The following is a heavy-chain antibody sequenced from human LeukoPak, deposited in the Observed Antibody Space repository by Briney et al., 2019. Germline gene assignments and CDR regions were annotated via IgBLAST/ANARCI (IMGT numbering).Heavy chain of an antibody. J-gene: IGHJ4*02. CDR2: WEN. D-gene: IGHD6-13*01. CDR3: ARVAYSSSWYFFDY. CDR1: GASVSSGPYY. Sequence: SETLSLTCTVSGASVSSGPYYWSWIRQPPGEGLEWIGWENNYNVSLKSRVIISVDWSKNQFSLTFISVTAADTAVYFCARVAYSSSWYFFDYWGQGTLVTVSS. V-gene: IGHV4-61*01.